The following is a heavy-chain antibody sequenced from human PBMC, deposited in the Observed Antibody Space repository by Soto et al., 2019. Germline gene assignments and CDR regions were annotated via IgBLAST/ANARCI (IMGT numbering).Heavy chain of an antibody. J-gene: IGHJ5*02. Sequence: GSGPTLVNPTQTLTLTCTFSGFSLSTSGMCVSWIRQPPGKALEWLARIDWDDDKYYSTSLKTRLTISKDTSKNQVVLTMTNMDPVDTATYYCARIKYQDVVPAASWFDPWGQGTLVTVSS. CDR2: IDWDDDK. CDR1: GFSLSTSGMC. D-gene: IGHD2-2*01. V-gene: IGHV2-70*11. CDR3: ARIKYQDVVPAASWFDP.